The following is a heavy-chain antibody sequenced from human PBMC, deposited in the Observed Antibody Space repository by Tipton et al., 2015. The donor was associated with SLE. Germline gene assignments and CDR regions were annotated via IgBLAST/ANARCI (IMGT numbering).Heavy chain of an antibody. CDR2: IYYSGST. V-gene: IGHV4-39*07. J-gene: IGHJ6*02. Sequence: TLSLTCTVSGGSISSSSYYWGWIRQPPGKGLEWIGSIYYSGSTYYNPSLKSRVTISVDTSKNQSSLKLSSVTAADTAVYYCARRGYDLGGYYHYAMDVWGQGTTVTVFS. CDR3: ARRGYDLGGYYHYAMDV. CDR1: GGSISSSSYY. D-gene: IGHD2-15*01.